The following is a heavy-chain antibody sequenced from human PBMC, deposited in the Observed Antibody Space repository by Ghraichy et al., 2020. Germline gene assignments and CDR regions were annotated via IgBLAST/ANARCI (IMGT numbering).Heavy chain of an antibody. D-gene: IGHD6-13*01. J-gene: IGHJ5*02. CDR1: GGSFSGYY. CDR2: INHRGST. Sequence: SETLSLTCAVYGGSFSGYYWSWIRQPPGKGLEWIGAINHRGSTNYNPSLKSRVTISVNTSKNQFSLKLSSVTAADTAVYYCARRRLRMGAAGIRGGFDPWGQGTLVTVSS. V-gene: IGHV4-34*01. CDR3: ARRRLRMGAAGIRGGFDP.